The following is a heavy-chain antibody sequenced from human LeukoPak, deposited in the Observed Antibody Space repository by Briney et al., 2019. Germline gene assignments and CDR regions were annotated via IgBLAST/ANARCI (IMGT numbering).Heavy chain of an antibody. Sequence: PGGSLRLSCPASGFTFSDYYMSWIRQAPGKGLEWVSYISSSGSTIYYADSVKGRFTISRDNAKNSLYLQMNSLRAEDTAVYYCASLRFPGSYMDVWGKGTTVTVSS. CDR1: GFTFSDYY. CDR2: ISSSGSTI. D-gene: IGHD3-3*01. CDR3: ASLRFPGSYMDV. V-gene: IGHV3-11*04. J-gene: IGHJ6*03.